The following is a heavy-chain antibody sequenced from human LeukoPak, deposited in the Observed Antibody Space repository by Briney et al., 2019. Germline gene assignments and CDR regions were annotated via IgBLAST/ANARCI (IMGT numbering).Heavy chain of an antibody. J-gene: IGHJ6*02. V-gene: IGHV1-8*01. CDR2: MNPYSGNT. CDR3: ARGQYSSSWYGYLYYYYGMDV. CDR1: GYTVTSYD. D-gene: IGHD6-13*01. Sequence: GASVKVSCTASGYTVTSYDINWVRQATGQGLEWMGWMNPYSGNTGYTQKFQGRVTMTRNTSISTAYMELSSLRSEDTAVYYCARGQYSSSWYGYLYYYYGMDVWGQGTTVTVSS.